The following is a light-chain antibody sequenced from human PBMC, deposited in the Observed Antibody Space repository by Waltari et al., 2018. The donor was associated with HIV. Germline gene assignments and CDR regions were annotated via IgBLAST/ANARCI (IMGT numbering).Light chain of an antibody. V-gene: IGLV2-23*02. CDR1: SVDVGAYNY. Sequence: QSALTQPASVSGSPGPSITISCTGTSVDVGAYNYVSWYQQPPNKAPKLMIYDVTKRPSGVSIRFSGSKSGNTASLTLSGLQAEDEADYYCCSYAGDTTFVFGTGTKVTVL. CDR3: CSYAGDTTFV. J-gene: IGLJ1*01. CDR2: DVT.